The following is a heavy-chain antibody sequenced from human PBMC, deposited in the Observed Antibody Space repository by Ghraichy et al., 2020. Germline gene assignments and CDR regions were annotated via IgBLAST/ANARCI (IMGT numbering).Heavy chain of an antibody. Sequence: GGSLRLSCAASGFTFSSYSMNWVRQAPGKGLEWVSSISSSSYIYYADSVKGRFTISRDNAKNSLYLQMNSLRAEDTAVYYCARDRQWLIRPDYWGQGTLVTVSS. CDR2: ISSSSYI. CDR1: GFTFSSYS. CDR3: ARDRQWLIRPDY. D-gene: IGHD6-19*01. J-gene: IGHJ4*02. V-gene: IGHV3-21*01.